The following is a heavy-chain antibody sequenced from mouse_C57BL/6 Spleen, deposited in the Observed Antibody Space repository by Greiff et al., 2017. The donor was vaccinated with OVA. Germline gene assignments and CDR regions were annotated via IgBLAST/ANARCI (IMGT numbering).Heavy chain of an antibody. Sequence: QVQLQQPGAELVKPGASVKMSCKASGYTFTSYWITWVKQRPGQGLAWIGDIYPGSGSTNYNEKFKSKATLTVDTSSSTADMQLSSLTSEDSAVYYCARCWDGRFADWGQGALVTVSA. J-gene: IGHJ3*01. D-gene: IGHD4-1*01. V-gene: IGHV1-55*01. CDR3: ARCWDGRFAD. CDR1: GYTFTSYW. CDR2: IYPGSGST.